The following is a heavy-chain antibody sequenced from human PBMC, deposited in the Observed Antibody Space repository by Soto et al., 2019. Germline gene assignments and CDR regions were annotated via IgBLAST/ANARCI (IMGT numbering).Heavy chain of an antibody. CDR3: AREGAVALGY. J-gene: IGHJ4*02. CDR2: IKHDGSST. V-gene: IGHV3-74*01. Sequence: GGSLRLSCAASGFPFSSYWMSWVRQAPGKGLEWVSHIKHDGSSTGYVDSVKGRFTISRDNAKHTLYLQMNSLRAEDTAVYYCAREGAVALGYWGQGTLVTVSS. CDR1: GFPFSSYW. D-gene: IGHD6-13*01.